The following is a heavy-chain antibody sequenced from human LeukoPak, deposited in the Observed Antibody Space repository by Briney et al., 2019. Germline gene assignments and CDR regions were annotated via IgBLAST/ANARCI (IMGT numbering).Heavy chain of an antibody. Sequence: GALRLSCAASGLTFSSSNMNWVRQAPGKGLEWVSSITGSSSYILYADSVEGRFTISRDNAKNSLYLQLNSLRAEDTAVYYCARYSGTYRDYWGQGTLVTVSS. CDR3: ARYSGTYRDY. V-gene: IGHV3-21*04. D-gene: IGHD1-26*01. CDR2: ITGSSSYI. J-gene: IGHJ4*02. CDR1: GLTFSSSN.